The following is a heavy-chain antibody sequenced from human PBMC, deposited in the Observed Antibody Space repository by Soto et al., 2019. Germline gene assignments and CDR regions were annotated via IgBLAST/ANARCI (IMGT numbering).Heavy chain of an antibody. CDR2: ISGSGGST. D-gene: IGHD6-13*01. J-gene: IGHJ4*02. V-gene: IGHV3-23*01. Sequence: EVQLLESGGGLVQPGGSLRLSCAASGFTFSSYAMSWVRQAPGKGLEWVSAISGSGGSTYYADSVKGRFTISRDNSKTPLYLQMNSLRAEDTAVYYCAKGGGEQQLVSEWGQGTLVTVSS. CDR1: GFTFSSYA. CDR3: AKGGGEQQLVSE.